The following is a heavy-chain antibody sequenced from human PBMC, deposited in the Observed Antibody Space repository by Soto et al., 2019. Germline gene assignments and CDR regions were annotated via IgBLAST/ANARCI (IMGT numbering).Heavy chain of an antibody. CDR3: ARALKPIAARYYYYYMDV. J-gene: IGHJ6*03. CDR1: GGSFSGYY. CDR2: INHSGST. V-gene: IGHV4-34*01. D-gene: IGHD6-6*01. Sequence: PSETLSLTCAVYGGSFSGYYWSWIRQPPGKGLEWIGEINHSGSTNYNPSLKSRVTISVDTSKNQLSLKLSSVTAADTAVYYCARALKPIAARYYYYYMDVWGKGTTVTVSS.